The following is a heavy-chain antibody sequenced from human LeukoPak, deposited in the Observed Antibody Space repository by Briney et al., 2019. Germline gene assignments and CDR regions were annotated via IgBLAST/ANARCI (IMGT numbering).Heavy chain of an antibody. CDR1: GYSFSNYW. CDR3: ARPSTTVDWYFDL. CDR2: IYPGDSDT. V-gene: IGHV5-51*01. J-gene: IGHJ2*01. Sequence: GESLKISCKGSGYSFSNYWIGWVRQMPGKGLEWMGNIYPGDSDTRYSPSFQGQVTISADKSIRTAYLQWSSLKASDTAIYYCARPSTTVDWYFDLWGRGTLVTVSS. D-gene: IGHD4-17*01.